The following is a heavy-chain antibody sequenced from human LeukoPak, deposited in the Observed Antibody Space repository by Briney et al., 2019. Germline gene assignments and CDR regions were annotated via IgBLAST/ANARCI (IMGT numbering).Heavy chain of an antibody. V-gene: IGHV1-69*04. Sequence: SVKVPCKASGGTFSSYAISWVRQAPGQGLEWMGRIIPILGIANYAQKFQGRVTITADKSTSTAYMELSSLRSEDTAVYYCAREVTMVRGSGYYYGMDVWGQGTTVTVSS. J-gene: IGHJ6*02. CDR1: GGTFSSYA. CDR2: IIPILGIA. CDR3: AREVTMVRGSGYYYGMDV. D-gene: IGHD3-10*01.